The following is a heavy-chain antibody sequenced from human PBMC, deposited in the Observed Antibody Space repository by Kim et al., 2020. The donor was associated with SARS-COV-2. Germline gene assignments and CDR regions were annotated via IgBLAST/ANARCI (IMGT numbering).Heavy chain of an antibody. D-gene: IGHD3-22*01. J-gene: IGHJ4*02. CDR3: ASPINYYDSSGYYTFDY. Sequence: LKSRVTISVDTSKNQCSLKLSSVTAADTAVYYCASPINYYDSSGYYTFDYWGQGTLVTVSS. V-gene: IGHV4-39*01.